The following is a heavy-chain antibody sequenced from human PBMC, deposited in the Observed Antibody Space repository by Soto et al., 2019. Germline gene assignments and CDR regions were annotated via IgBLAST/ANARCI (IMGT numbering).Heavy chain of an antibody. CDR1: GFHFSSYA. D-gene: IGHD3-22*01. CDR2: ISGSGGST. CDR3: AKGRPYYYYDSSGGP. J-gene: IGHJ5*02. Sequence: GGSLSLSCAASGFHFSSYAMSWVRQAPGKGLEWVSAISGSGGSTYYADSVKGRFTISRDNSKNTLYLQMNSLRAEDTAVYYCAKGRPYYYYDSSGGPWGQGTLVTVSS. V-gene: IGHV3-23*01.